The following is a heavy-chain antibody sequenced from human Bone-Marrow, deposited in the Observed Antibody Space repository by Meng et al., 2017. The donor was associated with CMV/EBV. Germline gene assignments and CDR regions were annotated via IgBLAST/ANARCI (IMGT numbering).Heavy chain of an antibody. Sequence: QVQLVQSGAEVKKPGAPVKVSCKASGYTFTSYAVHWVRQAPGQRLEWMGWINVGNGDTKYAEKFQDRISMTSDTSASTSYMELSSLRSEDTAVYYCAKDRGGSGDFDYWGQGSLVTVSS. D-gene: IGHD2-15*01. CDR1: GYTFTSYA. CDR3: AKDRGGSGDFDY. J-gene: IGHJ4*02. CDR2: INVGNGDT. V-gene: IGHV1-3*01.